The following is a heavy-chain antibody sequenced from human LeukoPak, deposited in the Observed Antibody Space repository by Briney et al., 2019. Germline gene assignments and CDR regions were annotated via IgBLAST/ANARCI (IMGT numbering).Heavy chain of an antibody. CDR3: TTDPSMIVVVLQVG. Sequence: GGSLRLSCAASGFTFSNYAMNWVRQAPGKGLEWVGRIKSKTDGGTTDYAAPVKGRFTISRDDSKNTLYLQMNSLKTEDTAVYYCTTDPSMIVVVLQVGRGQGTLVTVSS. V-gene: IGHV3-15*01. CDR2: IKSKTDGGTT. D-gene: IGHD3-22*01. CDR1: GFTFSNYA. J-gene: IGHJ4*02.